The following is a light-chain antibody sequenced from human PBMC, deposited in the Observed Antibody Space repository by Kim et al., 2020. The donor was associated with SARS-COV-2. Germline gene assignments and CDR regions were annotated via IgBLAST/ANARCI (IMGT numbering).Light chain of an antibody. CDR1: QGITNS. Sequence: ASVGDRVTITCRASQGITNSLAWYQQKPGKAPKLLLYAASRLESGVPFRFSGSGSGTDYTLSISSLQPEDFATYYCQQYYSIPVTFGQGTKVDIK. CDR2: AAS. V-gene: IGKV1-NL1*01. CDR3: QQYYSIPVT. J-gene: IGKJ1*01.